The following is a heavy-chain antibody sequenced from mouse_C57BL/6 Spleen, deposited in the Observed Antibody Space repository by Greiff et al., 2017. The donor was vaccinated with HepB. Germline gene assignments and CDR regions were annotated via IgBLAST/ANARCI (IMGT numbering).Heavy chain of an antibody. J-gene: IGHJ2*01. D-gene: IGHD2-3*01. CDR2: IDPSDSYT. CDR3: ARSGYYPYFDY. V-gene: IGHV1-59*01. CDR1: GYTFTSYW. Sequence: QVQLQQPGAELVRPGTSVKLSCKASGYTFTSYWMHWVKQRPGQGLEWIGVIDPSDSYTNYNQKFKGKATLTVDTSSSTAYMQLSSLTSEDSAVYYCARSGYYPYFDYWGQGTTLTVSS.